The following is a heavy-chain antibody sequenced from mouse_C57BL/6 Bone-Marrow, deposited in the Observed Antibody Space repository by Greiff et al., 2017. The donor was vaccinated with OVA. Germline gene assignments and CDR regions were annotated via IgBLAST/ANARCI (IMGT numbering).Heavy chain of an antibody. CDR3: ARYICGNYDAWFAY. CDR2: IRNKANGYTT. Sequence: EVKLVESGGGLVQPGGSLSLSCAASGFTFTDYYMSWVRQPPGKALEWLGFIRNKANGYTTEYSASVKGRFTISRDNSQSILYLQMNALRAEASATYYCARYICGNYDAWFAYWGQGTLVTVSA. V-gene: IGHV7-3*01. D-gene: IGHD2-1*01. CDR1: GFTFTDYY. J-gene: IGHJ3*01.